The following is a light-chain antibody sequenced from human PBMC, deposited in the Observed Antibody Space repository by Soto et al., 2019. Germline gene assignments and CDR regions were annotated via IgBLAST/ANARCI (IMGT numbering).Light chain of an antibody. Sequence: QSALTQPASVSRSPGQSITISCTGTSSDVGGYNWLSWYQQRPGKAPKLIIFEVSNRPSGVSNRFSGSRSGNTASLTISGLQTEDEADYYCSSYTTNNTPVFGGGTKVTVL. CDR1: SSDVGGYNW. CDR2: EVS. CDR3: SSYTTNNTPV. J-gene: IGLJ3*02. V-gene: IGLV2-14*01.